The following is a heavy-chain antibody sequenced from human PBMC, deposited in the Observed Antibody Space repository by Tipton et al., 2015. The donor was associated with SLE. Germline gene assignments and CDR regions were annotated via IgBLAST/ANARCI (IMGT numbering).Heavy chain of an antibody. CDR3: ARGRSRDYYDSTGSCFDP. CDR2: IKRDGGEK. V-gene: IGHV3-7*05. D-gene: IGHD3-22*01. Sequence: SLRLSCAASGFTFNSYWMSWVRQAPGKGLEWVANIKRDGGEKYYADSVKGRFTISRDNAKNSLYLQMNSLRAEDTAVYYCARGRSRDYYDSTGSCFDPCCQGTLVAVSS. CDR1: GFTFNSYW. J-gene: IGHJ5*02.